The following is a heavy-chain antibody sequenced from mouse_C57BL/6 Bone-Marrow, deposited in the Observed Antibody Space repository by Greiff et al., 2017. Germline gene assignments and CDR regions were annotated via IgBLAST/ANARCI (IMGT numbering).Heavy chain of an antibody. CDR2: FYPGSGSI. V-gene: IGHV1-62-2*01. D-gene: IGHD2-4*01. CDR1: GYIFTEYT. J-gene: IGHJ2*01. CDR3: ARHERYYDYEGYFDY. Sequence: VKLQESGAELVKPGASVKLSCKASGYIFTEYTIHWVKQRSGQGLEWIGWFYPGSGSIKYNERFKDKATLTADKSSNTVYMELSRLTSEDSAVYFCARHERYYDYEGYFDYWGQGTTLT.